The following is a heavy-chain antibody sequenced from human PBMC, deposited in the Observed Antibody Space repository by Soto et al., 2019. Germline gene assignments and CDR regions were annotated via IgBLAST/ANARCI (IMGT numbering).Heavy chain of an antibody. J-gene: IGHJ3*02. CDR3: ARTYDGSGPNSGGYGFEI. CDR2: IYYSGST. D-gene: IGHD3-22*01. Sequence: SETLSLTCTVSGGSISSYYWSWIRQPPGKGLEWIGYIYYSGSTNYNPSLKSRVTISVDTSKNQFSLKLSSVTAADTAVYYCARTYDGSGPNSGGYGFEIWGQGTLVTVSS. CDR1: GGSISSYY. V-gene: IGHV4-59*01.